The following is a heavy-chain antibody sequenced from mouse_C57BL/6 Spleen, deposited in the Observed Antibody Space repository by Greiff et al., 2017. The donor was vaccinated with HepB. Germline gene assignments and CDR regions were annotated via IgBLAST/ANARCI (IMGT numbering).Heavy chain of an antibody. D-gene: IGHD2-2*01. CDR1: GFSLTSYG. V-gene: IGHV2-6-1*01. J-gene: IGHJ3*01. Sequence: VKVVESGPGLVAPSQSLSITCTVSGFSLTSYGVHWVRQPPGKGLEWLVVIWSDGSTTYNSALKSRLSISKDNSKSQVFLKMNSLQTDDTAMYYCARQGVTTEAWFAYWGQGTLVTVSA. CDR2: IWSDGST. CDR3: ARQGVTTEAWFAY.